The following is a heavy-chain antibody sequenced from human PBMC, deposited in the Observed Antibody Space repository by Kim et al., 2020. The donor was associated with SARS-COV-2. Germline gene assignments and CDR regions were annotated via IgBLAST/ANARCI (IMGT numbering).Heavy chain of an antibody. V-gene: IGHV3-13*01. CDR3: ARAPYGPLDY. J-gene: IGHJ4*02. Sequence: GGSLRLSCAASGFTLSSYDMHWVRQGTGKGLEWVSTIGTAADTYYPGSVKGRFTISRENAKNSVYLQMNSPRAGDTAVYYCARAPYGPLDYWGQGTLVTVSS. CDR1: GFTLSSYD. CDR2: IGTAADT. D-gene: IGHD3-10*01.